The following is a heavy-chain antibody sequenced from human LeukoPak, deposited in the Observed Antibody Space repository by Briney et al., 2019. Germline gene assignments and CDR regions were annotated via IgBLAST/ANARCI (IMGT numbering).Heavy chain of an antibody. CDR3: ARGASGEGY. D-gene: IGHD3-10*01. CDR1: GGSISSGSHY. CDR2: IYNSGTT. V-gene: IGHV4-31*03. J-gene: IGHJ4*02. Sequence: SETLSLTCTVSGGSISSGSHYWSWTRQHPGKGLEWIGYIYNSGTTHYNPSLKSRITMSVDTSKNQFSLKLSSVPAADTAVYYCARGASGEGYWGQGTLVTVSS.